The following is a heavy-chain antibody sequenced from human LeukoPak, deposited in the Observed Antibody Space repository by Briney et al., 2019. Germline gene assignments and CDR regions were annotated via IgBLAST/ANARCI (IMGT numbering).Heavy chain of an antibody. Sequence: GRSLRLSCAASGFTFSSNAMHWVRQAPGKGLEWVAVISYDGSNKYYADSVKGRFTISRDNSKNTLYLQMNSLRAEDTAVYYCARGLEYYFDCWGQGTLVTVSS. CDR2: ISYDGSNK. J-gene: IGHJ4*02. CDR3: ARGLEYYFDC. CDR1: GFTFSSNA. V-gene: IGHV3-30-3*01.